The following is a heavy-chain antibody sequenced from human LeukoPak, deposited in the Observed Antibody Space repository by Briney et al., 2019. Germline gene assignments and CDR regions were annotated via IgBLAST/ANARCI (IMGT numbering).Heavy chain of an antibody. CDR3: ASRYSSGIDY. D-gene: IGHD6-19*01. Sequence: GGSLRLSCAASGFTFSSYAMSWVRQAPGKGLEWVSAISGSGGSTYYADSVKGRFTISRDNAKNSLYLQMNSLRAEDTAVYYCASRYSSGIDYWGQGTLVTVSS. CDR2: ISGSGGST. J-gene: IGHJ4*02. CDR1: GFTFSSYA. V-gene: IGHV3-23*01.